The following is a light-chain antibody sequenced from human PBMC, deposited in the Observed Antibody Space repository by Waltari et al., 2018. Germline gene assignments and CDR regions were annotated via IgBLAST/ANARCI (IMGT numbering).Light chain of an antibody. V-gene: IGKV4-1*01. CDR2: WAS. CDR3: QQYFSTPPT. Sequence: DIVMTQSPDSLAVSLGERATLNCKSSQTLLYSSNNQNSLAWYQQKPGQPPRLLIYWASARDSGVPDRISGRGSGTDFNLTLSSLQAEDVAVYYCQQYFSTPPTFGQGTRLEIK. J-gene: IGKJ5*01. CDR1: QTLLYSSNNQNS.